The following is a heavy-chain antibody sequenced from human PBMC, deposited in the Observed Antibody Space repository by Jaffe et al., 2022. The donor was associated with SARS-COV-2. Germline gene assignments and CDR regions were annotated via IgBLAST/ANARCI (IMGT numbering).Heavy chain of an antibody. CDR1: GFSLSTSGMC. CDR2: IDWDDDK. D-gene: IGHD3-10*01. CDR3: ARTPNIGSLVADY. J-gene: IGHJ4*02. V-gene: IGHV2-70*01. Sequence: QVTLRESGPALVKPTQTLTLTCTFSGFSLSTSGMCVSWIRQPPGKALEWLALIDWDDDKYYSTSLKTRLTISRDTSTNQVVLRMTNMGPGDTATYYCARTPNIGSLVADYWGQGTLVSVSS.